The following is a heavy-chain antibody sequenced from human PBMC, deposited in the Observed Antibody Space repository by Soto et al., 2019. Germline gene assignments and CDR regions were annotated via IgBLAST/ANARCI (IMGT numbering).Heavy chain of an antibody. J-gene: IGHJ4*02. Sequence: GGSLRLSCAASGFTFSSYAMHWVRQAPGKGLEWVAVISYDGSNKYYADSVKGRFTISRDNSKNTLYLQMNSLRAEDTAVYYCARDLGIVGATTGGGFDYWGQGTLVTVSS. V-gene: IGHV3-30-3*01. CDR1: GFTFSSYA. CDR2: ISYDGSNK. CDR3: ARDLGIVGATTGGGFDY. D-gene: IGHD1-26*01.